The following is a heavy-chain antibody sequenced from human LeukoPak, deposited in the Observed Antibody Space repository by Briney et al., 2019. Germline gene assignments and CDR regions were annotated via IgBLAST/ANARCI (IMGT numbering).Heavy chain of an antibody. CDR3: ARGFALDF. V-gene: IGHV6-1*01. CDR2: TYYRSKWYY. J-gene: IGHJ3*01. Sequence: SQTLSLTCDISGDTFSSNSAAWNWLTQSPSRGLEWLGRTYYRSKWYYDYAVSVKSRITISPDTSKNQFSLQLNPVTADDTAVYYCARGFALDFWGQGTMVTVSS. CDR1: GDTFSSNSAA.